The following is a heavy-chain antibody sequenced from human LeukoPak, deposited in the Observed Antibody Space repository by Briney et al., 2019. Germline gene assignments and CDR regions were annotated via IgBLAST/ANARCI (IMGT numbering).Heavy chain of an antibody. CDR2: ISSSGGTT. J-gene: IGHJ4*02. V-gene: IGHV3-23*01. CDR3: AKDRNGWPTHFDS. D-gene: IGHD6-19*01. CDR1: VFTSSTYA. Sequence: GGSLRLSCAPPVFTSSTYAVCWVRQAPGKGLEWVSAISSSGGTTYYAASVTGRFSISRDNSKNTLYLQMNSLRAEDTAVYYCAKDRNGWPTHFDSWGQGTLVTVSA.